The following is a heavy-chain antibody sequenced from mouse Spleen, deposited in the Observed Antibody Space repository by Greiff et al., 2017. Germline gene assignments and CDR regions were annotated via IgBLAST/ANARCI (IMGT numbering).Heavy chain of an antibody. V-gene: IGHV1-81*01. CDR2: IYPRSGNT. CDR1: GYTFTSYG. CDR3: AGDGYWFAY. J-gene: IGHJ3*01. Sequence: QVQLQQSGAELARPGASVKLSCKASGYTFTSYGISWVKQRTGQGLEWIGEIYPRSGNTYYNEKFKGKATLTADKSSSTAYMELRSLTSEDSAVYFCAGDGYWFAYWGQGTLVTVSA. D-gene: IGHD2-3*01.